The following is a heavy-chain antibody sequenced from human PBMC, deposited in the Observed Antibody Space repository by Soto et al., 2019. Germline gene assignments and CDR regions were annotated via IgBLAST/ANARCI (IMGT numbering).Heavy chain of an antibody. V-gene: IGHV3-7*01. CDR2: IKPDGSAT. CDR1: GFTFGSYW. D-gene: IGHD3-22*01. Sequence: EVQLVESGGGLVQPGGSLRLSCAVSGFTFGSYWMNWVRLIPGKGLEWVAYIKPDGSATYYVDSVKGRFTISRDNSKNTLYLQMNSLRAEDTAVYYCARDSYYDSSGYSKYYYYGMDVWGQGTTVTVSS. J-gene: IGHJ6*02. CDR3: ARDSYYDSSGYSKYYYYGMDV.